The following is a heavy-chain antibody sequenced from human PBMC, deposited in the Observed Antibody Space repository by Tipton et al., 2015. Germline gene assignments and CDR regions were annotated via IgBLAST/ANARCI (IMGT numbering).Heavy chain of an antibody. D-gene: IGHD1-26*01. CDR3: ARFSLNWELPLDY. CDR1: GGTFSTFP. Sequence: QSGAEVKKPGSSVKVSCKASGGTFSTFPITWVRQAPGQGLEWLGGIIPMFDTANYAQKLQDRVTMTTDTSTSTAYMELRSLRSDDTAVYYCARFSLNWELPLDYWGQGTLVTVSS. CDR2: IIPMFDTA. V-gene: IGHV1-69*05. J-gene: IGHJ4*02.